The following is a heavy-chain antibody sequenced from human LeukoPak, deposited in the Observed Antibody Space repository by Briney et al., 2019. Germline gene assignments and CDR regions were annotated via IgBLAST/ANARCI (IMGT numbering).Heavy chain of an antibody. Sequence: GGSLRLSCAASGFTFSDYYMSWIRQAPGKGLEWVSYISSSGSTIYYADSVKGRFTISRDNAKNSLYLQMNSLRAEDTAVYYCATYYDILTGGGQAFDYWGQGTLVTVSS. J-gene: IGHJ4*02. CDR3: ATYYDILTGGGQAFDY. CDR1: GFTFSDYY. V-gene: IGHV3-11*01. CDR2: ISSSGSTI. D-gene: IGHD3-9*01.